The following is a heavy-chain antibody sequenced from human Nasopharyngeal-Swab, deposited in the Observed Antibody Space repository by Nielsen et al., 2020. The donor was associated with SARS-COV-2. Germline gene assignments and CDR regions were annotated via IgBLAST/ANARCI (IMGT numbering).Heavy chain of an antibody. D-gene: IGHD6-19*01. Sequence: IRQSPGKGLEWIGYIYYSGSTNYNPSLKSRVTISVDTSKNQFSLKLSSVTAADTAVYYCARDLNPNSSGWLPYYYYGMDVWGQGTTVTVSS. CDR2: IYYSGST. J-gene: IGHJ6*02. V-gene: IGHV4-59*01. CDR3: ARDLNPNSSGWLPYYYYGMDV.